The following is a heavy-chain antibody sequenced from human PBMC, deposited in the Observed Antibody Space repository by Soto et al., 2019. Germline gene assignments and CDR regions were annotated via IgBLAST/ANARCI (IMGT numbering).Heavy chain of an antibody. D-gene: IGHD2-2*01. CDR3: ARHIVVVPAAPHCMDV. CDR1: GGTFSSYA. J-gene: IGHJ6*02. CDR2: IIPTFGTA. Sequence: RASVKVSCKASGGTFSSYAISWVRQAPGQGLEWMGGIIPTFGTANYAQKFQGRVTITADESTSTAYMELSSLRSEDTAVYYCARHIVVVPAAPHCMDVWGQGTTVTVSS. V-gene: IGHV1-69*13.